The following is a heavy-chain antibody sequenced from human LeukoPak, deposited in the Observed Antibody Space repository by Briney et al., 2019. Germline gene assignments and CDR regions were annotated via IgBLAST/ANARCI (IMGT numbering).Heavy chain of an antibody. Sequence: PGGSLRLSCAASGFTFSSYWMSWVRQAPGKGLEWVSAISGSGAGTHYADSVKGRFTISRDNSKNTLYLQMNSLRAEDTAVYYCAGSSQLRGYSYGYSHYYMDVWGKGTTVTISS. D-gene: IGHD5-18*01. CDR2: ISGSGAGT. V-gene: IGHV3-23*01. J-gene: IGHJ6*03. CDR1: GFTFSSYW. CDR3: AGSSQLRGYSYGYSHYYMDV.